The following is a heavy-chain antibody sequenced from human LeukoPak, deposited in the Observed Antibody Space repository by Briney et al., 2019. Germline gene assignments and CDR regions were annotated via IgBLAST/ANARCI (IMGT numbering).Heavy chain of an antibody. J-gene: IGHJ4*02. CDR1: GYTFTSYY. CDR2: MNPNSGNT. D-gene: IGHD3-16*01. V-gene: IGHV1-8*02. Sequence: GASVKVSCKASGYTFTSYYMHWVRQATGQGLEWMGWMNPNSGNTGYAQKFQGRVTMTRNTSISTAYMELSSLRSEDTAVYYCAIGGVTSYFDYWGQGTLVTVSS. CDR3: AIGGVTSYFDY.